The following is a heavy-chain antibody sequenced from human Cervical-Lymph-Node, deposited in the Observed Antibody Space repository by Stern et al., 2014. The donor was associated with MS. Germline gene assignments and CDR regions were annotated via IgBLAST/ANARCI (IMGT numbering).Heavy chain of an antibody. D-gene: IGHD6-19*01. CDR2: IHDTAPA. Sequence: QLQLQESGPGLVKPSETLSLTCTVSGDSISTRSDYWAWIRQAPGEGLEWMGTIHDTAPAYYIASLRIRVSISVDTSKRQFSLRLSSVTAADTALYYCARQHSSGWYDYWGQGTLVTVSS. CDR3: ARQHSSGWYDY. CDR1: GDSISTRSDY. V-gene: IGHV4-39*01. J-gene: IGHJ4*02.